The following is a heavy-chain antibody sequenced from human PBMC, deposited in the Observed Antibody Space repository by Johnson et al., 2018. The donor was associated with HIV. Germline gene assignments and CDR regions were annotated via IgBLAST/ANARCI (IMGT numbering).Heavy chain of an antibody. D-gene: IGHD4-17*01. Sequence: VQLVESGGGLVKPGGSLRLSCAASGFSFSNYYMSWIRQAPGEGLNWISYISSSGSTIYYADSVKGRFTISRDNSKNTLYLQMNSLRAEDTAVYYCARDATPWGGDYVGYAFDLWGQGTKITVSS. J-gene: IGHJ3*01. V-gene: IGHV3-11*01. CDR2: ISSSGSTI. CDR3: ARDATPWGGDYVGYAFDL. CDR1: GFSFSNYY.